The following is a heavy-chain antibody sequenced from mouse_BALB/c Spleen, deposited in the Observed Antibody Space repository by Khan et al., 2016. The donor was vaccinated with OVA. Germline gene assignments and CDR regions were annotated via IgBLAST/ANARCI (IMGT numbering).Heavy chain of an antibody. CDR1: GFSLTDYG. Sequence: VQLQESGPGLVAPSQSLSITCTVSGFSLTDYGVSWIRQPPGKGLEWLGVIWGGGSTYYNSALKSRLNISKDNSKSQVFLKMNSLQSDDTAMYSCAKHTFLYYAMDYWGQGTSVTVSS. J-gene: IGHJ4*01. CDR3: AKHTFLYYAMDY. CDR2: IWGGGST. V-gene: IGHV2-6-5*01.